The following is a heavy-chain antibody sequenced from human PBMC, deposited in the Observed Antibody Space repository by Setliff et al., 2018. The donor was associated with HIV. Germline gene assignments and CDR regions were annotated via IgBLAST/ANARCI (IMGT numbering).Heavy chain of an antibody. D-gene: IGHD3-3*01. Sequence: SETLSLTCTVSGGSISSHYWSWIRQPPGKGLEWIGYIYYSGFSNYNPSLKSRVTISIDTSKNQFSLKLSSVTAADTAFYYCARTYYDFWSGSYSYKWFDPWGQGTLVTVSS. CDR2: IYYSGFS. CDR3: ARTYYDFWSGSYSYKWFDP. CDR1: GGSISSHY. J-gene: IGHJ5*02. V-gene: IGHV4-59*11.